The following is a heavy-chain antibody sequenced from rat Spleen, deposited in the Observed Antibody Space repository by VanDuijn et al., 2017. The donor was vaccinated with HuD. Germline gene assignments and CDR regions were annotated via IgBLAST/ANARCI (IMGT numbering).Heavy chain of an antibody. J-gene: IGHJ2*01. CDR2: IDTDGSRT. D-gene: IGHD4-3*01. CDR1: GFTFNNYW. V-gene: IGHV5-58*01. CDR3: AVAGYGY. Sequence: EVQLVETGGGFVQPGRSLKLSCVASGFTFNNYWMTWIRQAPGKGLEWVSSIDTDGSRTYYPDSVRGRFTISRDNAENTAYLQMNSLWSEDTATYYCAVAGYGYWGQGVVVTVSS.